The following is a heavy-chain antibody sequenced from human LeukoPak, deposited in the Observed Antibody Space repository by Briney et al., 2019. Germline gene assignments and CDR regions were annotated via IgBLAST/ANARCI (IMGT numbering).Heavy chain of an antibody. CDR3: AIQTHSGYSCGSIDY. D-gene: IGHD5-18*01. J-gene: IGHJ4*02. V-gene: IGHV1-2*02. CDR1: GYTFTGYY. CDR2: INPNSGGT. Sequence: ASVKVSCKASGYTFTGYYMHWVRQAPGQGLEWMGWINPNSGGTNYAQKFQGRVTMTRDTSISTAYMELSRLRSDDTAVHYCAIQTHSGYSCGSIDYWGQGTLVTVSS.